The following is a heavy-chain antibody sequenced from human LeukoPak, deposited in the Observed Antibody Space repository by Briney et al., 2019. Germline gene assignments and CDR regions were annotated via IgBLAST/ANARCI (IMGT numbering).Heavy chain of an antibody. CDR3: ARGDYYGSGSHYFDY. D-gene: IGHD3-10*01. CDR2: VYTRGTT. J-gene: IGHJ4*02. Sequence: PSQTLSLTCTVSGVSISSGSYYWSWIRQPAGKGLEWIGRVYTRGTTSYNPSLKSRVTISVDTSKNQFSLKLSSVTAADTAVYYCARGDYYGSGSHYFDYWGQGTLVTVSS. V-gene: IGHV4-61*02. CDR1: GVSISSGSYY.